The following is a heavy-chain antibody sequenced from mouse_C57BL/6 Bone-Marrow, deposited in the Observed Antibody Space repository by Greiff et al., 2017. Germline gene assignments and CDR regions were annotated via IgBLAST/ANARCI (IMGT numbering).Heavy chain of an antibody. Sequence: EVQGVESGGGLVQPGGSLKLSCAASGFTFSDYYMYWVRQTPEKRLEWVAYLSNGGGSTYYPDTVKGRFTISRDNAKNTLYLQMSRLKSEDTAMYYCARQAPYWYFDVWGTGTTVTVSS. CDR3: ARQAPYWYFDV. CDR2: LSNGGGST. CDR1: GFTFSDYY. V-gene: IGHV5-12*01. J-gene: IGHJ1*03.